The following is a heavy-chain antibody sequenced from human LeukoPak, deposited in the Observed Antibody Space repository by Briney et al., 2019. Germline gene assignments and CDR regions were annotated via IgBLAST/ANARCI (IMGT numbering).Heavy chain of an antibody. CDR1: GGSVNSGTYF. Sequence: PSETLSLTCTVSGGSVNSGTYFWSWIRQPAGKGLEWIGRIYTSGSTNYNPSLKSRVTISVDTSKNQFSLKLSSVTAADTAVYYCARQEGPVLALGWFDPWGQGTLVTVSS. V-gene: IGHV4-61*02. CDR2: IYTSGST. J-gene: IGHJ5*02. D-gene: IGHD3-3*01. CDR3: ARQEGPVLALGWFDP.